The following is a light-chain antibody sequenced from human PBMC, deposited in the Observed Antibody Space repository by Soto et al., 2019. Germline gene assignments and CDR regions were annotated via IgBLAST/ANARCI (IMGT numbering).Light chain of an antibody. V-gene: IGKV1-39*01. CDR1: QSISSW. CDR2: AAS. Sequence: DIHTTQSPSTLDESVGYRVTLPCPASQSISSWLAWYQQKPGKAPTLLIYAASSLQSGVPSRFSGSGSGTDFTLTISSLQPEDFAIYYCHQSDSTNPNTFGQGTRMEIK. CDR3: HQSDSTNPNT. J-gene: IGKJ5*01.